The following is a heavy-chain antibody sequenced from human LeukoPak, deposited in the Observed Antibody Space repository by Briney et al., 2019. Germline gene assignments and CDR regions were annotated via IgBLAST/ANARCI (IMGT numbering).Heavy chain of an antibody. D-gene: IGHD2-2*02. CDR3: AREVRDIVVVPAAIPLDYYYYMDV. CDR2: IIPIFGTA. Sequence: SVKVSCKASGGTFSSYAISWVRQAPGQGLEWMGGIIPIFGTANYAQKFQGRVTITTDESTSTAYMELSSLRSEDTAVYYCAREVRDIVVVPAAIPLDYYYYMDVWGKGTTVTVSS. V-gene: IGHV1-69*05. CDR1: GGTFSSYA. J-gene: IGHJ6*03.